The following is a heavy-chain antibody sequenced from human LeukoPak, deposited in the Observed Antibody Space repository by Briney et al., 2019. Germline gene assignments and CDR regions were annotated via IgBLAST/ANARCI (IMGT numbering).Heavy chain of an antibody. CDR2: MSHDGRNE. CDR3: ARGGWGLAVAGYFDY. J-gene: IGHJ4*02. CDR1: GLTSSTYT. Sequence: GRSLRFSCAASGLTSSTYTMHGFPKAPGKGLNGLAVMSHDGRNESSVDSVKGRFTLSRDNSKNPLYLQMNSVRSEDTAVYYCARGGWGLAVAGYFDYWGQGTLVTVSS. V-gene: IGHV3-30-3*01. D-gene: IGHD6-19*01.